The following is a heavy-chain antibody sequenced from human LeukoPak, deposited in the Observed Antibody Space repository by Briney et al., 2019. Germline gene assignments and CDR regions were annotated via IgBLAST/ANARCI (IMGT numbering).Heavy chain of an antibody. CDR3: ARTFYDFWSGFSNYDSFHI. V-gene: IGHV1-18*01. D-gene: IGHD3-3*01. CDR1: GYTFTSHG. CDR2: ISAYNGNT. J-gene: IGHJ3*02. Sequence: ASVKVSCKASGYTFTSHGISWVRQAPGQGLEGMGWISAYNGNTNYAQKLQGRVTMTTDTSTSTVYMELRSLRSDDTAVYYCARTFYDFWSGFSNYDSFHIWGQGTLVTVSS.